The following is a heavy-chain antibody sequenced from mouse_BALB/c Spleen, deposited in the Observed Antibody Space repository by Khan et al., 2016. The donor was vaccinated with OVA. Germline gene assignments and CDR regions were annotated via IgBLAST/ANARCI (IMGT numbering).Heavy chain of an antibody. V-gene: IGHV3-1*02. CDR3: ARFYYYGSGGSY. CDR1: GYSITSGYS. CDR2: IHYSGST. J-gene: IGHJ3*01. Sequence: EVQLQESGPDLVKPSQSLSLTCTATGYSITSGYSWHWIRQFPGNRLEWMAYIHYSGSTNYNPSLKSRISITRDTTKNQFFLHLNSVTPEDTTTYYCARFYYYGSGGSYWGQRTLVTVAA. D-gene: IGHD1-1*01.